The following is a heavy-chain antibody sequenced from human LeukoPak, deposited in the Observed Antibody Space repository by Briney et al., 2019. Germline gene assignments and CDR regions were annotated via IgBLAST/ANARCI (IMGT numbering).Heavy chain of an antibody. CDR3: TTGFGELLGALFDY. D-gene: IGHD3-10*01. Sequence: ETLSLTCAVYGGSFSGYYWSWVRQAPGKGLEWVGRIKSKTDGGTTDYAAPVKGRFTISRDDSKNTLYLQMNSLKTEDTAVYYCTTGFGELLGALFDYWGQGTLVTVSS. V-gene: IGHV3-15*01. J-gene: IGHJ4*02. CDR1: GGSFSGYY. CDR2: IKSKTDGGTT.